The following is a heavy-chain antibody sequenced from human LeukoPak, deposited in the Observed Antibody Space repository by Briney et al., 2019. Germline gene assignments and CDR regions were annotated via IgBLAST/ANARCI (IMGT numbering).Heavy chain of an antibody. CDR3: ASTRRAAVAGRFDS. CDR1: GASMSSNY. CDR2: IYHSGNT. D-gene: IGHD6-19*01. J-gene: IGHJ4*02. V-gene: IGHV4-4*09. Sequence: SETLSLTCNVSGASMSSNYWSWIRQPPGKGLEWIGYIYHSGNTNYSPSLESRVTMSVDESKTQFSLKVHFMSAADTAFYYCASTRRAAVAGRFDSWGQGTLVTVSS.